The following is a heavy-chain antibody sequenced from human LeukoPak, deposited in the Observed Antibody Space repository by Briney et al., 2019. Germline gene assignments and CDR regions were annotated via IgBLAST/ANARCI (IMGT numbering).Heavy chain of an antibody. CDR2: INHSGST. CDR3: ARPRVRAYFDY. J-gene: IGHJ4*02. CDR1: GGSFSGYY. V-gene: IGHV4-34*01. Sequence: SETLSLTCAVYGGSFSGYYWSWIRQPPGKGLEWIGEINHSGSTNYNPSLKSRVTISVDTSKSQFSLKLSSVTAADTAVYYCARPRVRAYFDYWGQGTLVTVSS.